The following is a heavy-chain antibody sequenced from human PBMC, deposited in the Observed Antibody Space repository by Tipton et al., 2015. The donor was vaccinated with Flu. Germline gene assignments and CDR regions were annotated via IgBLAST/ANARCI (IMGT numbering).Heavy chain of an antibody. D-gene: IGHD4-11*01. CDR3: ARRDYTNYVSVPKNWFDS. Sequence: TLSLTCTVSGDSVSSGDYYWSWIRQLPGKGLEWIGNIYHTGSTYYNPSLRSRVTILVDRSKNQFSLKLSSVTAADTAVYYCARRDYTNYVSVPKNWFDSWGQGILVTVSS. J-gene: IGHJ5*01. CDR1: GDSVSSGDYY. CDR2: IYHTGST. V-gene: IGHV4-39*07.